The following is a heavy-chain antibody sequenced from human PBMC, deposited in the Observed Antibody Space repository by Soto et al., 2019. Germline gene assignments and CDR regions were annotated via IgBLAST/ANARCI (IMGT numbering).Heavy chain of an antibody. Sequence: ASVKVSCKASGGTFSSYAISWVRQAPGQGLEWMGGIIPIFGTANYAQKFQGRVTITADESTSTAYMELSSLRSEDTAVYYCARDYLTSWLPAAGNYYGMDVWGQGTTVTVSS. V-gene: IGHV1-69*13. CDR2: IIPIFGTA. CDR1: GGTFSSYA. CDR3: ARDYLTSWLPAAGNYYGMDV. J-gene: IGHJ6*02. D-gene: IGHD2-2*01.